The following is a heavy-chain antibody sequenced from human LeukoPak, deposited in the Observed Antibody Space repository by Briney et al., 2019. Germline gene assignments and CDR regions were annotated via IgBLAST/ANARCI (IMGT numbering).Heavy chain of an antibody. V-gene: IGHV3-21*01. Sequence: GGSLRLSCAASGFTFSSYSMNWVRQAPGKGLEWVSSISSSSSYIYYADSPKGRFTISRDNAKNSLYLQMNSLRAEDTAVYYCARGSSIGFDYWGQGTLVTVSS. CDR2: ISSSSSYI. D-gene: IGHD5/OR15-5a*01. CDR3: ARGSSIGFDY. CDR1: GFTFSSYS. J-gene: IGHJ4*02.